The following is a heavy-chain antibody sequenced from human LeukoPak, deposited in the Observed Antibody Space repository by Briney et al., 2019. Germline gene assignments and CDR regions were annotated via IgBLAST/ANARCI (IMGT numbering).Heavy chain of an antibody. Sequence: PNIGGTNYAQMFQGRFTITRDTSISTAYMELSRLRSDDTAVYYCAAYDSSGYYYARGSLDYWGQGTLVTVSS. J-gene: IGHJ4*02. CDR2: PNIGGT. CDR3: AAYDSSGYYYARGSLDY. V-gene: IGHV1-2*02. D-gene: IGHD3-22*01.